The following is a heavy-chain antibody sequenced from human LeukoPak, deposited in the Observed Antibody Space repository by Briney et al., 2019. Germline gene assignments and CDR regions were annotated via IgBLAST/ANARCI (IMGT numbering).Heavy chain of an antibody. V-gene: IGHV4-59*01. CDR1: GGSISSYY. CDR2: IYYSGST. Sequence: KPSETLSLTCTVSGGSISSYYWSWIRQPPGKGLEWLGHIYYSGSTNYNPSLKSRLTMSLDTSKNEFSLRLSSVTAADMAVYFCGATHYDVLTGSQTMEYWGQGTLVTVSS. J-gene: IGHJ4*02. CDR3: GATHYDVLTGSQTMEY. D-gene: IGHD3-9*01.